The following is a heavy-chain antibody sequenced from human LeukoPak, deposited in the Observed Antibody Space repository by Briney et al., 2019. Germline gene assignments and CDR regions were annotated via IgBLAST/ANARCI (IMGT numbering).Heavy chain of an antibody. CDR3: ARGPRVGAAGFVYYHYIDV. Sequence: PGGSLRLSCAASGFTFSSYGMHWVRQAPGKGLEWVSSISSSSSYIYYANSLKGRFTISRDNSKNTQHLQMNSLRAEDTAVYYCARGPRVGAAGFVYYHYIDVWGKGTTVTVSS. D-gene: IGHD1-26*01. V-gene: IGHV3-21*01. CDR1: GFTFSSYG. CDR2: ISSSSSYI. J-gene: IGHJ6*03.